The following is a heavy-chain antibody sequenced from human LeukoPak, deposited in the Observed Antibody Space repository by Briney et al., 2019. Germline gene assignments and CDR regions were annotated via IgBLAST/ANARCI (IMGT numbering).Heavy chain of an antibody. CDR2: IYTSGYS. CDR1: GGSISGSY. J-gene: IGHJ4*02. CDR3: AKEFHY. Sequence: PETLSLTCTVSGGSISGSYLTWIRQPAGKGLEWIGRIYTSGYSNYNPSLKSRLTMSLDTSKNQFSLKLSSVTAADTAVYYCAKEFHYWGQGTLVTVSS. V-gene: IGHV4-4*07.